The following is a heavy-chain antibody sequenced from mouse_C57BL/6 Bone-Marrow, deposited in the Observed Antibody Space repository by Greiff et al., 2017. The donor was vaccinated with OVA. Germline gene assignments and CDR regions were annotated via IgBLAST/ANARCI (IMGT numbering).Heavy chain of an antibody. CDR3: AEAYYSNYERVDY. CDR2: IYPRDGST. D-gene: IGHD2-5*01. Sequence: VQRVESDAELVKPGASVKISCKVSGYTFTDHTIHWMKQRPEQGLEWIGYIYPRDGSTKYNEKFKGKATLTADKSSSTAYMQLNSLTSEDSAVYFCAEAYYSNYERVDYWGQGTSVTVSS. CDR1: GYTFTDHT. V-gene: IGHV1-78*01. J-gene: IGHJ4*01.